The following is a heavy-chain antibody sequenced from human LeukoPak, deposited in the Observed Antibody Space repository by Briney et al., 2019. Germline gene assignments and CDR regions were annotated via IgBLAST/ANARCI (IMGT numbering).Heavy chain of an antibody. CDR1: GFTFSRYT. CDR3: ARDRRGGYENYYYYYMDV. V-gene: IGHV3-21*01. J-gene: IGHJ6*03. CDR2: ISSGSIDM. D-gene: IGHD5-12*01. Sequence: GGSLRLSCAGSGFTFSRYTMNWVRQAPGKGLEWVSSISSGSIDMYYADSVKGRFTISRDNAKNSVYLQMNSLRAEDTAVYYCARDRRGGYENYYYYYMDVWGKGTTVTVSS.